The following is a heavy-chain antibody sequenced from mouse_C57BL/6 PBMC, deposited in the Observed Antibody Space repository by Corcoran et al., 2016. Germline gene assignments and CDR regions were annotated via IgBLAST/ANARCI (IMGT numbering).Heavy chain of an antibody. CDR3: ARDSYYGSSYDWYFDV. V-gene: IGHV3-6*01. J-gene: IGHJ1*03. CDR1: GYSITSGYY. Sequence: DVQLQESGPGLVKPSQSLSLTCSVTGYSITSGYYWNWIRQFPGNKLEWMGYISYDGSNNYNPSLKNRISITRDTSKNQFFLKLNSVTTEDTATYDCARDSYYGSSYDWYFDVWGTGTTVTVSS. D-gene: IGHD1-1*01. CDR2: ISYDGSN.